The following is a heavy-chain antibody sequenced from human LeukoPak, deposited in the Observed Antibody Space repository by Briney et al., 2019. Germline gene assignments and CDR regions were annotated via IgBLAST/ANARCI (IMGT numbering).Heavy chain of an antibody. Sequence: SETLSLTCTVSGGSISSYYWSWIRQPPGKGLEWIGHIHHSGNTNYNPSLKSRVTISVDTSKNQFSLRLSSVAAADTAVYYCARDTSLGTAGTGWFDPWGQGTLVTVPS. CDR3: ARDTSLGTAGTGWFDP. D-gene: IGHD6-13*01. CDR2: IHHSGNT. J-gene: IGHJ5*02. CDR1: GGSISSYY. V-gene: IGHV4-59*01.